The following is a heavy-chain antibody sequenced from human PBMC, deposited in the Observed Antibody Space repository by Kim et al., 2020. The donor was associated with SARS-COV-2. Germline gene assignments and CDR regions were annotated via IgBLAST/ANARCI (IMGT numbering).Heavy chain of an antibody. CDR1: GFTFDSFA. CDR2: ISHSGSAT. Sequence: GGSLRLSCAASGFTFDSFAMSWVRQAPRKGLEWVSGISHSGSATYYADSVKGRFTISRDNSKSTLFLQLSSLRAEDTAVYYCAQELGAHYWGQVTLVTVS. CDR3: AQELGAHY. D-gene: IGHD1-26*01. V-gene: IGHV3-23*01. J-gene: IGHJ4*02.